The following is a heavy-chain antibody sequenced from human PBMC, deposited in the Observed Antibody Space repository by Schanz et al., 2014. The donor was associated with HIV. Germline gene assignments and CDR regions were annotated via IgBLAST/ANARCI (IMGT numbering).Heavy chain of an antibody. CDR1: GVTKRKVW. V-gene: IGHV3-15*01. D-gene: IGHD3-16*01. CDR2: VKSRTDGGTV. Sequence: EVQLVESGGGLVKPGGSLRLSCAASGVTKRKVWMSWVCQAPGKGLEWVGRVKSRTDGGTVDYGTSMKGRFIISRDDSTNTLYLQINSPKSEDTAMYFCARESGSYVYFTPLYVWGQGTTVTVSS. CDR3: ARESGSYVYFTPLYV. J-gene: IGHJ6*02.